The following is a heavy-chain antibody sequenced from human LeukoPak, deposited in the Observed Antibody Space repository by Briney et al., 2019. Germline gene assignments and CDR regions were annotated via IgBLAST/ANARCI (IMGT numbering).Heavy chain of an antibody. CDR3: AKGVGLRYAYFDY. V-gene: IGHV3-23*01. CDR2: ISGSGGST. J-gene: IGHJ4*02. CDR1: GFTFSNYA. D-gene: IGHD5-12*01. Sequence: GGSLRLSCAASGFTFSNYAMSWVRQAPGKGLEWVSAISGSGGSTYYTDSVKGRFTISRDNSKNTLYLQMNSLRAEDTAVYYCAKGVGLRYAYFDYWGQGTLVTVSS.